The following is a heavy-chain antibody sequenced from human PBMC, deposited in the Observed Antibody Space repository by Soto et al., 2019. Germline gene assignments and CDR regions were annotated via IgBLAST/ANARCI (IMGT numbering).Heavy chain of an antibody. V-gene: IGHV1-18*01. CDR3: ARGWDGEY. J-gene: IGHJ4*02. CDR1: GYAFTTYG. D-gene: IGHD1-26*01. Sequence: QVHLVQSGAEVKKPGASVKVSCKGSGYAFTTYGITWVRQAPGQGLEWMGWISAHNGNTNYAQKLQDRVTVITDTSTSTAYMELRSLRSDDTAVYYCARGWDGEYWGQGALVSVSS. CDR2: ISAHNGNT.